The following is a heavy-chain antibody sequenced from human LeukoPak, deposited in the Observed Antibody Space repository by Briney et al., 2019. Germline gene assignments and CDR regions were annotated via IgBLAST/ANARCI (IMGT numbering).Heavy chain of an antibody. CDR1: GYTFTSYD. V-gene: IGHV1-8*01. D-gene: IGHD3-10*01. Sequence: ASVKVSCKASGYTFTSYDTNWVRQATGQGLEWMGWMNPNSGNTGYAQKFQGRVTMTRNTSISTAYMELSSLRSEDTAVYYCARDSSITGHSATNDYWGQGTLVTVSS. CDR2: MNPNSGNT. CDR3: ARDSSITGHSATNDY. J-gene: IGHJ4*02.